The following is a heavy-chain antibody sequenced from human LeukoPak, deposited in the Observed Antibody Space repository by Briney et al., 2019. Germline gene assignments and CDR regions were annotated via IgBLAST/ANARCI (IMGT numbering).Heavy chain of an antibody. CDR2: INHSGST. J-gene: IGHJ4*01. D-gene: IGHD2-15*01. Sequence: PSETLSLTCAVYGGSFSGYYWSWIRQPPGKGLEWIGEINHSGSTNYNPSLKSRVTISVDTSKNQFSLKLSSVTAADTAVYYCATPGGYCSGGSCYYDYWGQEPWSPSPQ. V-gene: IGHV4-34*01. CDR1: GGSFSGYY. CDR3: ATPGGYCSGGSCYYDY.